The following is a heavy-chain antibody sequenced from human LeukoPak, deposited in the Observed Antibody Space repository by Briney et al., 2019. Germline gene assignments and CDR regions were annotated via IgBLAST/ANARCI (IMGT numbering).Heavy chain of an antibody. CDR1: GGSISNGNYS. Sequence: PSETLSLTCTVSGGSISNGNYSWGWIRQPPGRGLEWIGSIHYSGTTYYNPSLKIRITISVDTSKNQFSLKLSSLTAAATAVYYCARISGFNYGRTFDYWGQGTLVTVSS. V-gene: IGHV4-39*07. CDR2: IHYSGTT. CDR3: ARISGFNYGRTFDY. D-gene: IGHD5-18*01. J-gene: IGHJ4*02.